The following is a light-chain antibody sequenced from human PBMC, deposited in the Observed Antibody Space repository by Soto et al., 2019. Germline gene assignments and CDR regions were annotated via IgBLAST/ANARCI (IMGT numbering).Light chain of an antibody. J-gene: IGKJ1*01. V-gene: IGKV1-39*01. CDR1: QSTSSY. CDR2: AAF. Sequence: EIQRTQSPSSLSASVGDRVTITCRASQSTSSYLNWYQQKPGKAPNLLIHAAFNLQSGVPSRFSGSVSGTDGTITISSLQQEDGATYYCQQSYSFTRTFGQGTKVDIK. CDR3: QQSYSFTRT.